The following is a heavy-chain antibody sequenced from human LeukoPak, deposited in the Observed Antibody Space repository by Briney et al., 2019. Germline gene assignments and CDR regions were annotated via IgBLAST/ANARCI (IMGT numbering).Heavy chain of an antibody. Sequence: GGSLRLSCAASGFTVSSNYMSWVRQAPGKGLEWVSVIYSGGSTYYAYSVKGRFTISRDNSKNTLYLQMNSLRAEDTAVYYCAREVSSGWYTSYYFDYWGQGTLVTVSS. CDR1: GFTVSSNY. V-gene: IGHV3-53*01. J-gene: IGHJ4*02. CDR3: AREVSSGWYTSYYFDY. CDR2: IYSGGST. D-gene: IGHD6-19*01.